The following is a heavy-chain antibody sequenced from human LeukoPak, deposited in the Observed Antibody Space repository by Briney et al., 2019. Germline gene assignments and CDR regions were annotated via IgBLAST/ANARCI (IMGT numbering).Heavy chain of an antibody. V-gene: IGHV1-8*03. J-gene: IGHJ4*02. D-gene: IGHD1-14*01. CDR1: GYTFTSYD. CDR2: MNPNSGNT. CDR3: ARGIPDLIDY. Sequence: GASVKVSCKTSGYTFTSYDINWVRQATGQGLEWMGWMNPNSGNTGYAQKFQGRVTITGNTSISTAYMELSSLRSEDTAVYYCARGIPDLIDYWGQGTLVTVSS.